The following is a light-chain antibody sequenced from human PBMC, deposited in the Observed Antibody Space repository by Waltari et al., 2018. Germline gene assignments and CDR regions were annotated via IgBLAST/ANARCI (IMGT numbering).Light chain of an antibody. CDR3: QHYDGLVVT. CDR2: GAS. CDR1: QSVTSIA. V-gene: IGKV3-20*01. Sequence: ETVLTQSPGTLSLSPGARATFTCRASQSVTSIALSWYQQKPGQAPSLLIYGASRRATGIPDRFSGSGSGTDFTLTISRLEPEDFAVYYCQHYDGLVVTFGGGTKVEI. J-gene: IGKJ4*01.